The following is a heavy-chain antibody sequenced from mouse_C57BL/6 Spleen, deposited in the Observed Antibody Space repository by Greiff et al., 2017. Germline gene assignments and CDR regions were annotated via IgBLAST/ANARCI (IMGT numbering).Heavy chain of an antibody. CDR1: GFSFNTYA. CDR2: IRCKSNNYAT. V-gene: IGHV10-1*01. Sequence: EVQLVESGGGLVQPKGSLKLSCAASGFSFNTYAMNWVRQAPGKGLEWVARIRCKSNNYATYYADSVKDRFTISRADSESMLYLQMNNLKAEYTAMDCCVGAYYDRSSQFAYWGQGTLVTVSA. D-gene: IGHD1-1*01. J-gene: IGHJ3*01. CDR3: VGAYYDRSSQFAY.